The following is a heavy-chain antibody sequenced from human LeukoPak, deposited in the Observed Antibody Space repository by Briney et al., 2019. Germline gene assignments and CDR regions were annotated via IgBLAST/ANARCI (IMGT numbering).Heavy chain of an antibody. CDR2: IRYDGSNK. D-gene: IGHD2-2*01. Sequence: SCKASGYTFTTYGISWVRQAPGKGLEWVAFIRYDGSNKYYADSVKGRFTISRDNSKNTLYLQMNSLRAEDTAVYYCANPFPGIVPNWFDPWGQGTLVTVSS. J-gene: IGHJ5*02. CDR3: ANPFPGIVPNWFDP. V-gene: IGHV3-30*02. CDR1: GYTFTTYG.